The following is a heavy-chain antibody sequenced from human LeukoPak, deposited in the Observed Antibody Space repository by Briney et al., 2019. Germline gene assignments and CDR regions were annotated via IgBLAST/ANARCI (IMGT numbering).Heavy chain of an antibody. Sequence: PSETLSLTCTVSGGSISSYYWSWIRQPPGKGLEWIGYIYYSGSTNYNPSLKSRVTISVDTSKNQFSLKLSSVTAADTAVYYCARFYSSGHDDGFDIWGQGTMVTVPS. V-gene: IGHV4-59*01. CDR1: GGSISSYY. CDR2: IYYSGST. D-gene: IGHD3-22*01. CDR3: ARFYSSGHDDGFDI. J-gene: IGHJ3*02.